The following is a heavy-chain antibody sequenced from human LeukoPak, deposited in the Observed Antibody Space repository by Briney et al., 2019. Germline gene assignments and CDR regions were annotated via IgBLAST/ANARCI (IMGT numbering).Heavy chain of an antibody. Sequence: VASVKVSCKASGDTFTTCDINWVRQATGQGLEWMGWMNPNSGNTGYAQKFQGRVTMTRNTSMSTAYMELSSLRSEDTAVYYCARANYYGSGKKDLDYWGQGTLVTVSS. CDR1: GDTFTTCD. CDR3: ARANYYGSGKKDLDY. V-gene: IGHV1-8*01. J-gene: IGHJ4*02. CDR2: MNPNSGNT. D-gene: IGHD3-10*01.